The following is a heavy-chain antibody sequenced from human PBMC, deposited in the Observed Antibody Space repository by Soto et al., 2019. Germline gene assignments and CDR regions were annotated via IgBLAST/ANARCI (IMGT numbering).Heavy chain of an antibody. V-gene: IGHV4-39*01. Sequence: SLTCTVSGGSISRSSYYWGWFRQPPGKGLEWIGSTYYSGTTYYNPSLKIRVTISVDTSKNQFSLRLSSVTAADTAVYYCARRGYSSSWYSDAFDVWGQGTMVTVSS. CDR3: ARRGYSSSWYSDAFDV. CDR1: GGSISRSSYY. D-gene: IGHD6-13*01. CDR2: TYYSGTT. J-gene: IGHJ3*01.